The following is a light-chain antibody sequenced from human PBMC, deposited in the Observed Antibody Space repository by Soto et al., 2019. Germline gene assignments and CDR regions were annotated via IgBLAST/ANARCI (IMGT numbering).Light chain of an antibody. CDR3: QQYKIYST. Sequence: DIQMTQSPSTLSASVGDRVPITCRASQSISNWLAWYQQKPGKAPRFLMYQASSLQSGVPSRFSGSGSGTEFTLTISNLQPDDFATYYCQQYKIYSTFGQGTKVDIK. CDR1: QSISNW. J-gene: IGKJ2*01. V-gene: IGKV1-5*03. CDR2: QAS.